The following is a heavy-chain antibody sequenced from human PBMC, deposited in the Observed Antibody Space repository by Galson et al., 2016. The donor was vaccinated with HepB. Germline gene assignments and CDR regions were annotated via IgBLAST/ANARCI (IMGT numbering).Heavy chain of an antibody. CDR3: ARNRPFDY. Sequence: SETLSLTCTVSVGSIGNYFWSWIRQPPGKGLEWIGRIYNNGGPYYDPSLKSRITMSLDTSKNQFSLKVTSVTAAGTAVYYCARNRPFDYWGQGILVTVSS. J-gene: IGHJ4*02. CDR1: VGSIGNYF. V-gene: IGHV4-4*07. CDR2: IYNNGGP.